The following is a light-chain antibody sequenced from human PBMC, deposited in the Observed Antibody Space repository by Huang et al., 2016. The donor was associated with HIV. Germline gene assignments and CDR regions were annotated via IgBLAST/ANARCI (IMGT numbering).Light chain of an antibody. V-gene: IGKV2-28*01. CDR2: LGS. CDR3: MQVLQTPRT. J-gene: IGKJ1*01. Sequence: DIVMTQSPLSLPVTPGEPASISCRSSQSLLHSNGYNYLDWYLQKPGQSPQLLIYLGSNRASGVPYRFSGGGSGTYFTLKISRVEAEDVGVYYCMQVLQTPRTFGQGTKVEIK. CDR1: QSLLHSNGYNY.